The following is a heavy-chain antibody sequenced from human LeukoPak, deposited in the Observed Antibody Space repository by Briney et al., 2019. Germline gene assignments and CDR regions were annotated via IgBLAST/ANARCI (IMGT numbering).Heavy chain of an antibody. J-gene: IGHJ3*02. CDR2: IWYDGSNK. D-gene: IGHD2-21*01. Sequence: GRSLRLSCAASGFTFSSYGMHWVRQAPGKGLEWVAVIWYDGSNKYCADSVKGRFTISRDNSKNTLYLQMNSLRAEDTAVYYCAKAAGGGADAFDIWGQGTMVTVSS. CDR1: GFTFSSYG. V-gene: IGHV3-33*06. CDR3: AKAAGGGADAFDI.